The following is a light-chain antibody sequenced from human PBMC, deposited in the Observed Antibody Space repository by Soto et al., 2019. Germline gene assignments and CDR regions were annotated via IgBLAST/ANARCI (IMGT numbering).Light chain of an antibody. V-gene: IGKV1-39*01. J-gene: IGKJ2*01. CDR1: QSISSY. Sequence: DIQMTQSPSSLSASVGDRVTITCRASQSISSYLNWYQQKPGKAPKLLIYAASSLQSRVTSRFSGSGSGTDFTLTISSLQPEDFATYYCQQSYSTPPSFGQGTKLEIK. CDR3: QQSYSTPPS. CDR2: AAS.